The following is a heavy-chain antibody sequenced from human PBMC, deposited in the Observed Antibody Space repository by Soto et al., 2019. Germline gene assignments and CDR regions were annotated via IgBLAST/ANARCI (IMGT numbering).Heavy chain of an antibody. D-gene: IGHD3-16*02. CDR2: IYYSGST. CDR3: ARADGLYRIDYYGMDV. J-gene: IGHJ6*02. CDR1: GGSISSYY. V-gene: IGHV4-59*01. Sequence: SETLSLTCTVSGGSISSYYWSWIRQPPGKGLEWIGYIYYSGSTNYNPSLKSRVTISVDTSKNQFSLKLSSVTAADTAVYYCARADGLYRIDYYGMDVWGQGTTVTVSS.